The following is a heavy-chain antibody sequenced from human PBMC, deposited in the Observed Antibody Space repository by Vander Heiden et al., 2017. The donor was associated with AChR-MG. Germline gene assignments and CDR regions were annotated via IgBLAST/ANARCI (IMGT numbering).Heavy chain of an antibody. CDR3: ARDRLDHFDY. CDR1: GGTFSSYA. Sequence: QVQPVQSGAEVKKPGSSATASCKASGGTFSSYASSGVRQAPGEGLEWMGGIIPIFGTANSAQKFQGRVTITADESTSTAYMELSSLGAEDTAVYYCARDRLDHFDYWGQGTLVTVSS. J-gene: IGHJ4*02. CDR2: IIPIFGTA. V-gene: IGHV1-69*12. D-gene: IGHD6-25*01.